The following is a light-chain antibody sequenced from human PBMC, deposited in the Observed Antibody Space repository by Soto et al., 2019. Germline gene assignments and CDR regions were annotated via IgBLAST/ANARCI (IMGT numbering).Light chain of an antibody. CDR2: AAS. CDR3: QQYAGSPGT. Sequence: EIVLTQSPGTLSSSPGERASLSCRASQSVSSSYVVWYQQTPDQAPRLITYAASSRATGIPYRFSGSGSGTDFTLTISRLEPEDFAVYYCQQYAGSPGTFGQGTKVEIK. V-gene: IGKV3-20*01. J-gene: IGKJ1*01. CDR1: QSVSSSY.